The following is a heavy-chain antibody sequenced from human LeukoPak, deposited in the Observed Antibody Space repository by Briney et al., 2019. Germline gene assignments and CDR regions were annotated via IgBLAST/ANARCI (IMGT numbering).Heavy chain of an antibody. D-gene: IGHD1-26*01. Sequence: GGSLRLSCAASGFTFSSYMMNWVRQAPGKGLEWVSGISGSGGSTYYADSVKGRLTISRDNSKNTLYLQMNSLRVEDTAVYYCAKGGGGSAFDYWGQGTLVTVSS. CDR3: AKGGGGSAFDY. CDR1: GFTFSSYM. CDR2: ISGSGGST. J-gene: IGHJ4*02. V-gene: IGHV3-23*01.